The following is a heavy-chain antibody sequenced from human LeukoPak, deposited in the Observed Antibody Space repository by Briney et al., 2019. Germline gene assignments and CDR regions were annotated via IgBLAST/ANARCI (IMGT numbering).Heavy chain of an antibody. CDR2: ISDSGST. D-gene: IGHD3-22*01. CDR3: ARGYDSSAYYPFNY. J-gene: IGHJ4*02. Sequence: PSETLSLTCVVSGGSLSTHHWSWIRQSPGRGLEWIGYISDSGSTNYNPSLKSRVTISVDTSKNQFSLMLSSVTAADTAVYYCARGYDSSAYYPFNYWGQGTQVTVSS. V-gene: IGHV4-59*11. CDR1: GGSLSTHH.